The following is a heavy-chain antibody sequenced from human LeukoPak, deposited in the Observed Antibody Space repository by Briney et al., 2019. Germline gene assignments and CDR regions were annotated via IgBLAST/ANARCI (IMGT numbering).Heavy chain of an antibody. CDR2: IYSRGDT. Sequence: GGSLRLSCAASGFTFSTYGMSWVCQAPGKGLEWVSLIYSRGDTKYADSVKGRFTISRDNSKNTLYLQMSSLRTEDTAVYYCARGKTSQNIVTRKTYNWFDPWGQGTLVTVSS. V-gene: IGHV3-66*01. J-gene: IGHJ5*02. CDR3: ARGKTSQNIVTRKTYNWFDP. D-gene: IGHD2/OR15-2a*01. CDR1: GFTFSTYG.